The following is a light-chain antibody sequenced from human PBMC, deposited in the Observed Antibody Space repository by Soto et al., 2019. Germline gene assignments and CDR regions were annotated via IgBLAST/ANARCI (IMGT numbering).Light chain of an antibody. Sequence: QLVLTQSPSASASLGASVKLTCTLSSGHSRYAIAWHQQQPEKGPRYLMKLNSDGSHSKGDGIPDRFSGSSSGAERYLTISSLQSEDEADYYCQTWGTGTGVFGGGTKVTVL. V-gene: IGLV4-69*01. CDR1: SGHSRYA. J-gene: IGLJ3*02. CDR3: QTWGTGTGV. CDR2: LNSDGSH.